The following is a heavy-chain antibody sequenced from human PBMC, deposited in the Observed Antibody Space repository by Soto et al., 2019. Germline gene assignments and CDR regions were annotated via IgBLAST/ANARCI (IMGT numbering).Heavy chain of an antibody. CDR2: ITSSGSYI. J-gene: IGHJ6*02. Sequence: EAQLVESGGGLVKPGGSLRLSCAASGFTFNSYTMNWVRQAPGKGLEWVSSITSSGSYIYYADSVKVRFTISRDNDKHSLYLQMDSLRAEDTAVYYCAKVVGRSYYGMDVWGQGTPVTVSS. CDR1: GFTFNSYT. D-gene: IGHD2-15*01. CDR3: AKVVGRSYYGMDV. V-gene: IGHV3-21*01.